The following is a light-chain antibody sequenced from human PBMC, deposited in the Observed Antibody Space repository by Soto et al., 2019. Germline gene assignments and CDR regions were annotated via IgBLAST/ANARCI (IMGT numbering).Light chain of an antibody. J-gene: IGKJ2*01. Sequence: VLIPSPATLSLYTREKATLSSRACKSVSSYLAWYQQKPGQAPRLLIYDTSNRATGIPARFSGSGSGTDFTLAISSLDPEGFAVYYCHRYDDGPDTLGQGTKVDIK. CDR3: HRYDDGPDT. CDR1: KSVSSY. V-gene: IGKV3-11*01. CDR2: DTS.